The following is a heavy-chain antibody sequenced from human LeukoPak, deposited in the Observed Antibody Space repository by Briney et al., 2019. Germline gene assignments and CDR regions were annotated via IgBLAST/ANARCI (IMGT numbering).Heavy chain of an antibody. Sequence: GSLRLSCAASGFTFSSYGMHWVRQAPGKGLEWVAVISYDGSNKYYADSVKGRFTISRDNSKNTLYLQMNSLRAEDTAVYYCARVAKFYYGSETYYFFEHWGQGTPVTASS. CDR1: GFTFSSYG. V-gene: IGHV3-30*03. CDR2: ISYDGSNK. D-gene: IGHD3-10*01. CDR3: ARVAKFYYGSETYYFFEH. J-gene: IGHJ4*02.